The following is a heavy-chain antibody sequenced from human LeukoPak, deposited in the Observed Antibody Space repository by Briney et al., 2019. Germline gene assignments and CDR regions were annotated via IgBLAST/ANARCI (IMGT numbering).Heavy chain of an antibody. Sequence: GGSLRLSCAASGFTFSNYWMTWVRQAPGKGLEWVANIKQDGSEKYYVDSMKGRFTISRDNAKNSLYLQMNSLRAEDTAVYYCAKDRAVAGVRWFDPWGQGTLVTVSS. CDR2: IKQDGSEK. J-gene: IGHJ5*02. CDR1: GFTFSNYW. V-gene: IGHV3-7*01. D-gene: IGHD6-19*01. CDR3: AKDRAVAGVRWFDP.